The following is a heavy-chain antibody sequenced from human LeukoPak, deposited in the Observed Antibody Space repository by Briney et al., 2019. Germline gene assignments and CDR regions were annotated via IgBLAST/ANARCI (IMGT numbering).Heavy chain of an antibody. Sequence: GGSLRLSCAVSGFTFSSYWMLWVRQAPGKGRVWVSRINSDGSSISYADSVKGRFTISRDNAKNTLYLQMNSLRAEDTAVYYCARDRGNAFDIWGQGTMVTVSS. V-gene: IGHV3-74*01. CDR3: ARDRGNAFDI. CDR1: GFTFSSYW. D-gene: IGHD2-15*01. J-gene: IGHJ3*02. CDR2: INSDGSSI.